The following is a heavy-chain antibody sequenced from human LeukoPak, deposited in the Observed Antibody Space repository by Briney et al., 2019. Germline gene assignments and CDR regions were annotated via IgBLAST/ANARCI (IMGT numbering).Heavy chain of an antibody. V-gene: IGHV3-23*01. J-gene: IGHJ6*03. CDR2: ISGSGGST. Sequence: GGSLRLSCAASGFTFSSYAMSWVRQAPGKGLEWVSAISGSGGSTYYADSVKGRFTISRDNSKNTLYLQMNSLRAEDTAVYYCAKDGYYYDSSGYFYYMDVWGKGTTVTVSS. CDR3: AKDGYYYDSSGYFYYMDV. CDR1: GFTFSSYA. D-gene: IGHD3-22*01.